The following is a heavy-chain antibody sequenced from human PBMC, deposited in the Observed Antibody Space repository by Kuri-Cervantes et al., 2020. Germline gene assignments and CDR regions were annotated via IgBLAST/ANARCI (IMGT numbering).Heavy chain of an antibody. Sequence: GESLKISCAASGFSFSDYYMSWIRQAPGKWLEWISYISTSSSTIYYVDSVKGRFAISRDNAKNSLYLQMNSLRVEDTAVYYCARRMSTVTTRAFDIWGQGTMVTVSS. CDR1: GFSFSDYY. CDR2: ISTSSSTI. V-gene: IGHV3-11*01. J-gene: IGHJ3*02. CDR3: ARRMSTVTTRAFDI. D-gene: IGHD4-17*01.